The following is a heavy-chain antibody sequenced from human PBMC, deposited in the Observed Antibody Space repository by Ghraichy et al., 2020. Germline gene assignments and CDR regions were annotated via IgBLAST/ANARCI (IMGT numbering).Heavy chain of an antibody. CDR2: IKSKTDGGTT. CDR1: GFIFSNAW. Sequence: LSLTCAASGFIFSNAWMSWVRQAPGKGLEWVGRIKSKTDGGTTDYAAPVKGRFTISRDDSKNTLYLQMNSLKTEDTAVYYCTTDELGGSAQSDYWGQGTLVTVSS. CDR3: TTDELGGSAQSDY. V-gene: IGHV3-15*01. J-gene: IGHJ4*02. D-gene: IGHD3-16*01.